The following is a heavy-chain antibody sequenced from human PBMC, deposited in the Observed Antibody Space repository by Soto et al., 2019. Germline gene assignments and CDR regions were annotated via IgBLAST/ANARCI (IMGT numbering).Heavy chain of an antibody. CDR3: ARDPRGGDYGGSYWYFDL. CDR1: GFTFSSYE. CDR2: ISSSSSTI. J-gene: IGHJ2*01. D-gene: IGHD4-17*01. V-gene: IGHV3-48*03. Sequence: EVQLVESGGGLVQPGGSLRLSCAASGFTFSSYEMNWVRQAPGKGLEWVSYISSSSSTIYYADSVKGRFTISRDNAKNSLYLQMNSLRAEDTAVYYCARDPRGGDYGGSYWYFDLWGRGTLVTVSS.